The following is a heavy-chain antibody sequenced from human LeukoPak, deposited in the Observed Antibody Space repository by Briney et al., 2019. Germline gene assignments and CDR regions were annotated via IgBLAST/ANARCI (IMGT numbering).Heavy chain of an antibody. CDR2: IYSGGST. V-gene: IGHV3-53*04. D-gene: IGHD3-22*01. CDR3: ARDGYYYDSSGYRQTTDY. CDR1: GFTFSSYA. J-gene: IGHJ4*02. Sequence: GGSLRLSCAASGFTFSSYAMHWVRQAPGKGLEWVSVIYSGGSTYYADSVKGRFTISRHNSKNTLYLQMNSLRAEDTAVYYCARDGYYYDSSGYRQTTDYWGQGTLVTVSS.